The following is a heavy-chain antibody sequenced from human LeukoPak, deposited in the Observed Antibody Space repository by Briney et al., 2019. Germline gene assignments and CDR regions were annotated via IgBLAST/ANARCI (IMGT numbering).Heavy chain of an antibody. Sequence: ASVKVSCKASGYTFTGCYMHWVRQAPGQGLEWMGWINPNSGGTNYAQNLQGRVTMTTDTSTSTAYMELRSLRSDDTAVCYCASRPGAVAPVPFDYWGQGTLVTVSS. V-gene: IGHV1-2*02. CDR3: ASRPGAVAPVPFDY. CDR2: INPNSGGT. CDR1: GYTFTGCY. J-gene: IGHJ4*02. D-gene: IGHD6-19*01.